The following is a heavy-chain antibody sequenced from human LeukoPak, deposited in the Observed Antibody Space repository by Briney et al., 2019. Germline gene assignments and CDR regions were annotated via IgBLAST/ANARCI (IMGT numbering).Heavy chain of an antibody. CDR1: GFTFSSYA. CDR3: AKDIASGYCSGGSCYSPWFDP. D-gene: IGHD2-15*01. V-gene: IGHV3-23*01. J-gene: IGHJ5*02. CDR2: ISGSGGTA. Sequence: GGSLRLSCAASGFTFSSYAMSWVRQAPGKGLEWVSAISGSGGTAYYADSVKGRFTISRDNSKNTLYLHMNSLRAEDTAVYYCAKDIASGYCSGGSCYSPWFDPWGQGTVVTVSS.